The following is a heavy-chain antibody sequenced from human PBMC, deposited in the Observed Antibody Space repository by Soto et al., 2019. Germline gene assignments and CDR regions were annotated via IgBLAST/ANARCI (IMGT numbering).Heavy chain of an antibody. CDR3: ASRNLVYGIGGFGY. Sequence: QVQLVQSGAEVKKPGASLKVSCKPSGYTFSDNGITWVRQDPGQGLEWMGWIGVYNGNTQYAQKFQGRLTMTTDTSTSTAYMELKSLRSDDTVVYYCASRNLVYGIGGFGYWGQGTPVTVSS. V-gene: IGHV1-18*01. CDR1: GYTFSDNG. D-gene: IGHD3-3*01. J-gene: IGHJ4*02. CDR2: IGVYNGNT.